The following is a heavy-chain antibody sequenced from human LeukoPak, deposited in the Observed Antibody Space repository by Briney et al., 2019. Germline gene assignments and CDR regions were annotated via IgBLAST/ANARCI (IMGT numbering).Heavy chain of an antibody. Sequence: GGSLRLSCAASGFAFSTYWMDWVRQAPGKGLEWVGNINQDGSVKHYVDSVRGRFTISRGNARNSVYLQMNALRVEDTAVYYCTRDFVFWGQGTLVTVSS. CDR3: TRDFVF. CDR1: GFAFSTYW. J-gene: IGHJ4*02. D-gene: IGHD3-3*01. CDR2: INQDGSVK. V-gene: IGHV3-7*01.